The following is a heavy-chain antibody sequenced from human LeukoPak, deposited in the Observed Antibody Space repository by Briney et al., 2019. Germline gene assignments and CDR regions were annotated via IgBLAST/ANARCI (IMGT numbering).Heavy chain of an antibody. V-gene: IGHV4-61*02. D-gene: IGHD6-13*01. Sequence: SETLSLTCTVSGGSISSGSYYWSWIRQPAGKGLEWIGRIYTSGSTNYNPSLKSRVTISVDTSKNQFSLKLSSVTAADTAVYYCARGSSWYGYWGQGTLVTVSS. J-gene: IGHJ4*02. CDR3: ARGSSWYGY. CDR2: IYTSGST. CDR1: GGSISSGSYY.